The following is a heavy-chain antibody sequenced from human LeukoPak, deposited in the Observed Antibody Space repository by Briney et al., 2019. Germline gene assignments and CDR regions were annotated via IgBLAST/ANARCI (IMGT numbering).Heavy chain of an antibody. J-gene: IGHJ4*02. CDR3: TRSLDY. V-gene: IGHV3-7*01. Sequence: GGSLRLSCAASGFTFSNYWITWVRQAPGKGLEWVANINLDGSEKYYVDSVKGRFTISRDNAKNSLYLQMNSLRAEDTAVYYRTRSLDYWGQGTLVTVSS. CDR1: GFTFSNYW. CDR2: INLDGSEK.